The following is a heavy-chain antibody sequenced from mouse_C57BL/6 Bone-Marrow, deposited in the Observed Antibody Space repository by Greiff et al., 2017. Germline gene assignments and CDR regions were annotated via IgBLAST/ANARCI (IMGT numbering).Heavy chain of an antibody. CDR3: ARQGQLRAY. J-gene: IGHJ3*01. D-gene: IGHD3-2*02. V-gene: IGHV1-26*01. Sequence: VQLQQSGPELVKPGASVKISCKASGYTFTDYYMNWVKQSHGKSLEWIGDINPNNGGTSYNQKFKGKATLTVDKSSSTAYMELRSLTSEDSAVYYCARQGQLRAYWGQGTLVTVSA. CDR1: GYTFTDYY. CDR2: INPNNGGT.